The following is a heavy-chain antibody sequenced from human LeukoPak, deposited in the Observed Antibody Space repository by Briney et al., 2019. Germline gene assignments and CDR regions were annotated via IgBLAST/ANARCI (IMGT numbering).Heavy chain of an antibody. CDR1: GYSISSGYY. CDR3: ARDRSSWYGAWFDP. J-gene: IGHJ5*02. CDR2: IYHSGST. Sequence: PSETLSLTCTVSGYSISSGYYWGWIRQPPGKGLEWIGSIYHSGSTYYNPSLKSRVTISVDTSKNQFSLKLSSVTAADTAVYYCARDRSSWYGAWFDPWGQGTLVTVSS. V-gene: IGHV4-38-2*02. D-gene: IGHD6-13*01.